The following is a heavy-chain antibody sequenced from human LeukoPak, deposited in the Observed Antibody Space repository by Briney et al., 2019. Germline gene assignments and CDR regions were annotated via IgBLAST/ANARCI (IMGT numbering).Heavy chain of an antibody. D-gene: IGHD2-15*01. CDR1: GFTFSSYS. Sequence: GGSLRLSCAASGFTFSSYSMNWVRQAPGKGLEWVSSISSSSSYTYYADSVKGRFTISRDNAKNSLYLQMNSLRAEDTAVYYCARDFCSGGSCYTNWFDPWGQGTLVTVSS. CDR2: ISSSSSYT. CDR3: ARDFCSGGSCYTNWFDP. V-gene: IGHV3-21*01. J-gene: IGHJ5*02.